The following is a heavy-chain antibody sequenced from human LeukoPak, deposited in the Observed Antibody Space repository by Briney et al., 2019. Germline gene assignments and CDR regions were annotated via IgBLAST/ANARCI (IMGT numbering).Heavy chain of an antibody. Sequence: SETLSLTCSVSGGSIDSYYWTWIRQPPGRGLEWLEYIYSSGSTTYNPSLQSRVTISVDTSRNQFSLKLTSVTTADTAIYYCARSATYDYVWGSYRYYDPWGQGTLVTVSS. CDR1: GGSIDSYY. CDR3: ARSATYDYVWGSYRYYDP. J-gene: IGHJ5*02. D-gene: IGHD3-16*02. CDR2: IYSSGST. V-gene: IGHV4-59*01.